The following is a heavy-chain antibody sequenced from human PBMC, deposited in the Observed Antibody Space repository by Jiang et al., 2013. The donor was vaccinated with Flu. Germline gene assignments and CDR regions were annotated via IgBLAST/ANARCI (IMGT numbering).Heavy chain of an antibody. D-gene: IGHD6-6*01. Sequence: GAEVKKPGESLQISCKGSGYSFGSYWIVWVRQMPGKGLEWMAIIYPGDSDIKYSPSFQGQVTISADESISTAFLQWSSLKASDSAIYYCXRSHYSSSPTSFDYWGQGTLLTVSS. V-gene: IGHV5-51*03. CDR1: GYSFGSYW. CDR3: XRSHYSSSPTSFDY. CDR2: IYPGDSDI. J-gene: IGHJ4*02.